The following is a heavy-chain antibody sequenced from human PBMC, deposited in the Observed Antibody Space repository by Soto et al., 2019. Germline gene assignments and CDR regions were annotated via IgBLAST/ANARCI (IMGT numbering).Heavy chain of an antibody. V-gene: IGHV3-23*01. Sequence: GSLRLSCAASGFTFSSYAMSWVRQAPGKGQEWVSGISGSGGRTYYADSVKGRFTISRDNSKNTLYLQVNSLRTEDTAVYYCASEAYCSGGSCHYFDYWGQGTLVTVS. CDR3: ASEAYCSGGSCHYFDY. CDR2: ISGSGGRT. CDR1: GFTFSSYA. J-gene: IGHJ4*02. D-gene: IGHD2-15*01.